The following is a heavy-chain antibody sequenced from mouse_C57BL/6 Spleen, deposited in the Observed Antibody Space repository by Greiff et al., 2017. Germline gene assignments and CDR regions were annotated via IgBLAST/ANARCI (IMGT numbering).Heavy chain of an antibody. Sequence: VMLVESGAELAKPGASVKLSCKASGYNFTSYWMHWVKQRPGQGLEWIGYINPSSGYTKYNPKFKDKATLTADKSSSTAYMQLSSLTYEDSAVYYCAFGGGWDDAMDYWGQGTSVTVSS. D-gene: IGHD4-1*01. CDR3: AFGGGWDDAMDY. CDR1: GYNFTSYW. J-gene: IGHJ4*01. V-gene: IGHV1-7*01. CDR2: INPSSGYT.